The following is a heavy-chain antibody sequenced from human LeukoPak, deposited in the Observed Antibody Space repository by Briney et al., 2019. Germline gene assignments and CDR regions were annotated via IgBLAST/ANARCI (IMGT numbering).Heavy chain of an antibody. D-gene: IGHD3-10*01. J-gene: IGHJ4*02. Sequence: GGSLRLSCAASGFTVSSNYMSWVRQAPGKGLEWVSVIYSGGSTYYADSVKGRFTISRDNSKNTLYLQMNSLRAEDTAVYYCARAGGSGSYYFGLLLGPDYWGQGTLVTVSS. V-gene: IGHV3-66*01. CDR2: IYSGGST. CDR3: ARAGGSGSYYFGLLLGPDY. CDR1: GFTVSSNY.